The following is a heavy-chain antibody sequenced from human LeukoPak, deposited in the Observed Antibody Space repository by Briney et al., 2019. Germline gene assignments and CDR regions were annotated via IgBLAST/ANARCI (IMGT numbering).Heavy chain of an antibody. CDR1: GCTFSSYA. D-gene: IGHD4-23*01. J-gene: IGHJ3*02. V-gene: IGHV3-9*01. Sequence: PGGSLRLSCAASGCTFSSYAMHWVRQAPGKGLEWVSGISWNSGSIGYADSVKGRFTISRDNAMNSLYLQMNSLRVEDTALYYCARVRSVGGNPHAFNIWGQGTMVTVSS. CDR2: ISWNSGSI. CDR3: ARVRSVGGNPHAFNI.